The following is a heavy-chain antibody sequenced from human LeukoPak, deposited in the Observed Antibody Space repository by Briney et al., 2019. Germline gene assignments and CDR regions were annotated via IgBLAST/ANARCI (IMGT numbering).Heavy chain of an antibody. CDR1: GYTFTSYA. J-gene: IGHJ6*02. D-gene: IGHD1-26*01. CDR2: INAGNGNT. Sequence: ASVKVPCKASGYTFTSYAMHWVRQAPGQRLEWMGWINAGNGNTKYSQKFQGRVTITRDTSASTAYMELSSLRSEDTAVYYCARDLTEEPYYYYYGMDVWGQGTTVTVSS. CDR3: ARDLTEEPYYYYYGMDV. V-gene: IGHV1-3*01.